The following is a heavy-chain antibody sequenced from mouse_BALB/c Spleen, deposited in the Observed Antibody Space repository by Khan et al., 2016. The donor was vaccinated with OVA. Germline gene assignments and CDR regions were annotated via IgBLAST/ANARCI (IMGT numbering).Heavy chain of an antibody. Sequence: QIQLVQSGPELKKPGETVRISCKASGYTFTTAGMQWVQKMLGKGLKWIGWINTHSGVPKYAEDFKGRFAFSLETSASTTYLQITNLKNEDTATYFCASGYGYGWYFDVWGAGTTVTVSS. CDR1: GYTFTTAG. D-gene: IGHD2-2*01. CDR3: ASGYGYGWYFDV. J-gene: IGHJ1*01. V-gene: IGHV9-4*02. CDR2: INTHSGVP.